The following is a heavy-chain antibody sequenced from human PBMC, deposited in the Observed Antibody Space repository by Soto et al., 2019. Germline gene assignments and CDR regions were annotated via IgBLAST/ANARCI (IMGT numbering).Heavy chain of an antibody. CDR1: GYTFTGYY. V-gene: IGHV1-2*04. CDR3: AREAETGMDFWSGPWYYGMDV. Sequence: GASVKVSCKASGYTFTGYYMHWVRQAPGQGLEWMGWINPNSGGTNYAQKFQGWVTMTRDTSISTAYMELSRLRSDDTAVYYCAREAETGMDFWSGPWYYGMDVWGQGTTVTVSS. D-gene: IGHD3-3*01. J-gene: IGHJ6*02. CDR2: INPNSGGT.